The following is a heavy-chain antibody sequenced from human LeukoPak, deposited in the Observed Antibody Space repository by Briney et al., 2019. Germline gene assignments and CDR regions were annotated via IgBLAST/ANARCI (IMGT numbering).Heavy chain of an antibody. CDR2: ITTSSSYI. Sequence: PGGSLRLSCAASGSTFSRSNMNWVRQAPGKGLEWVSSITTSSSYIYYADSVKGRFTISRDNAKNSLYLQMDSLRGEDTAVYYCATGGVHYYDSSADYWGQGTLVTVSS. CDR1: GSTFSRSN. V-gene: IGHV3-21*01. D-gene: IGHD3-22*01. CDR3: ATGGVHYYDSSADY. J-gene: IGHJ4*02.